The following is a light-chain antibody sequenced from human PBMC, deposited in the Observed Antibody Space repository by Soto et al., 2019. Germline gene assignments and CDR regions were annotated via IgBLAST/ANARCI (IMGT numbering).Light chain of an antibody. CDR2: EVS. J-gene: IGLJ1*01. CDR1: SSDVGRYNY. V-gene: IGLV2-14*01. CDR3: SSYSISTAYL. Sequence: QSVLTQPASVSGSPGQSITISCTGASSDVGRYNYVSWYQLHPGKAPKLIIYEVSNRPSGVSNRFSGSKSGNTASLTISGLQAEDEADYFCSSYSISTAYLFGTGTKVTVL.